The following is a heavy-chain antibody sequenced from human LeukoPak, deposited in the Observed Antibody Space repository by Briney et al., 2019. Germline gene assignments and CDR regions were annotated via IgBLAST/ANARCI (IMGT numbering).Heavy chain of an antibody. J-gene: IGHJ4*02. CDR1: GFTFSSYS. D-gene: IGHD3-3*01. V-gene: IGHV3-21*01. CDR2: ISSSSSYI. CDR3: ARGGVLRFLEWLSMEGSFDY. Sequence: GGSLRLSCAASGFTFSSYSMNWVRQAPGKGLEWVSSISSSSSYIYYADSVKGRFTISRDNAKNSLYLQMNSLRAEDTAVYYCARGGVLRFLEWLSMEGSFDYWGQGTLVTVSS.